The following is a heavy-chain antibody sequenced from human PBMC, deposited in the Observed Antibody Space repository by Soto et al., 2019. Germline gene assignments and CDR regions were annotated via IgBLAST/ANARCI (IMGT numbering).Heavy chain of an antibody. CDR3: ARDRIGTLFAP. J-gene: IGHJ5*02. CDR1: GFTLSSYA. D-gene: IGHD1-1*01. CDR2: IWDDGSNK. Sequence: QVQLVESGGGVVQPGRSLRLSCAASGFTLSSYAMHWVRQAPGKGLVWVAVIWDDGSNKYYADSVKGRFTISRDNSKNTLYLEMNSLRAEDTAVYYCARDRIGTLFAPWGQGTLVTVSS. V-gene: IGHV3-33*01.